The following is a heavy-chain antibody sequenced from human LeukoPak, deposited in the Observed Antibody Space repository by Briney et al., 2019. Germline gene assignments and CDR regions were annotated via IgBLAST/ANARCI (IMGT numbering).Heavy chain of an antibody. CDR2: IYYSGNT. CDR3: ARGGDDYGDYYFDY. CDR1: GGSISSFY. D-gene: IGHD4-17*01. V-gene: IGHV4-59*01. J-gene: IGHJ4*02. Sequence: SETLSLTCTVSGGSISSFYWSWIRQPPGKGLEWIGYIYYSGNTNYNPSLKSRVTISVDTAKNQFSLKLTSVTAADTAVYYCARGGDDYGDYYFDYWGQGTLVTVSS.